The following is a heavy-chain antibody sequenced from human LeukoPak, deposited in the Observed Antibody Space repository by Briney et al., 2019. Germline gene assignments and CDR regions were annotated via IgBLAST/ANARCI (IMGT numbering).Heavy chain of an antibody. V-gene: IGHV3-74*01. D-gene: IGHD5-12*01. Sequence: PGGSLRLSCGASGFTFTTHWIHWVRQAPGKGLVWVSRIKPEGSDTNYADSVKGRFTISRDNAKSTVYLQMNSLRAEDTAVYYCARGKYGGYFIDYWGQGTLVTVSS. CDR1: GFTFTTHW. CDR2: IKPEGSDT. CDR3: ARGKYGGYFIDY. J-gene: IGHJ4*02.